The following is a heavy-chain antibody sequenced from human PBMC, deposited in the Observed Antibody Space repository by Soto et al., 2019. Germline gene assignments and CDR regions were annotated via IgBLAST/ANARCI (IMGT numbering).Heavy chain of an antibody. D-gene: IGHD6-13*01. CDR1: GFTFSSYS. Sequence: PGGSLRLSCAASGFTFSSYSMNWVRQAPGKGLERVSYISSSSSTIYYADSVKGRFTISRDNAKNSLYLQMNSLRDEDTAVYYCARGRSSWLRDHDYWGQGTLVTVSS. V-gene: IGHV3-48*02. CDR3: ARGRSSWLRDHDY. CDR2: ISSSSSTI. J-gene: IGHJ4*02.